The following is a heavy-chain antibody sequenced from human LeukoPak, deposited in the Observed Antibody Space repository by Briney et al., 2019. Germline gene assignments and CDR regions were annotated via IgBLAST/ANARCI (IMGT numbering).Heavy chain of an antibody. D-gene: IGHD5-18*01. Sequence: SGTLSLPCTVSGGSISSYYWSWIRQPPGKGLEGIGYIYYSGSTNYNHSLKRGVTISVDTAKNQFSLKLSSVTAADTAVYYCARGGYSYGYYYFDYWGQGTLVTVSS. V-gene: IGHV4-59*01. CDR2: IYYSGST. CDR3: ARGGYSYGYYYFDY. J-gene: IGHJ4*02. CDR1: GGSISSYY.